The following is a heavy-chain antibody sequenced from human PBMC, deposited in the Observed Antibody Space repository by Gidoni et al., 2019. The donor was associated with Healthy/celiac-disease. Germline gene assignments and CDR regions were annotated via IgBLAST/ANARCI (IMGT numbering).Heavy chain of an antibody. D-gene: IGHD6-19*01. CDR3: AKSLMKSSPRNYYYYYGMDV. J-gene: IGHJ6*02. CDR2: MNPNSGNT. V-gene: IGHV1-8*01. CDR1: GYTFTSYD. Sequence: QLQLVQSGAEVKKPGASVKFSCKASGYTFTSYDINWVRQATGQGLEWMGWMNPNSGNTGYAQKLQGRVTMTRNTSISTDYMELSSLRSEDTAVYYCAKSLMKSSPRNYYYYYGMDVWGQGTTVTVSS.